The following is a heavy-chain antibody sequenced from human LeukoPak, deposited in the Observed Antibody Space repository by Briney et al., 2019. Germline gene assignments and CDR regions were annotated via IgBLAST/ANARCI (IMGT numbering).Heavy chain of an antibody. CDR2: ISYDGSNK. Sequence: GRSLRLSCAASGFTFSSYGMPWVRQAPGKGLEWVAVISYDGSNKYYEDSVKGRFTISRDNSKNTLYLQMNSLRAEDTAVYYCAKVAMVRGAYFDYWGQGTMVTVSS. CDR1: GFTFSSYG. V-gene: IGHV3-30*18. CDR3: AKVAMVRGAYFDY. J-gene: IGHJ4*02. D-gene: IGHD3-10*01.